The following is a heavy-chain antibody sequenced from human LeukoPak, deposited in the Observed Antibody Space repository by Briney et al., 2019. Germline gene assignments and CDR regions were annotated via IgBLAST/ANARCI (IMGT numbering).Heavy chain of an antibody. J-gene: IGHJ5*02. CDR2: IYTSGST. CDR3: AREPGEGLLRYFDWSASYNWFDP. V-gene: IGHV4-4*07. CDR1: GGSISSYY. D-gene: IGHD3-9*01. Sequence: PSETLSLTCTVSGGSISSYYWSWIRQPAGKGLEWIGRIYTSGSTNYNPSLKSRVTMSVDTSKNQFSLKLSSVTAADTAVYYCAREPGEGLLRYFDWSASYNWFDPWGQGTLVTVSS.